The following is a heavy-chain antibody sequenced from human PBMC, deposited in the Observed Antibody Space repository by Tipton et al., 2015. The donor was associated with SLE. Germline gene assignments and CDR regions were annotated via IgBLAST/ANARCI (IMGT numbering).Heavy chain of an antibody. J-gene: IGHJ5*02. CDR2: ISWDGGST. Sequence: SLRLSCAASGFTFDDYTMHWVRQAPGKGLEWVSLISWDGGSTYYADSVKGRFTISRDNAKNSLYLQMNSLRAEDTAVYYCAREGVSTAYNWFDPWGQGTLVTVSS. CDR1: GFTFDDYT. V-gene: IGHV3-43*01. CDR3: AREGVSTAYNWFDP. D-gene: IGHD2/OR15-2a*01.